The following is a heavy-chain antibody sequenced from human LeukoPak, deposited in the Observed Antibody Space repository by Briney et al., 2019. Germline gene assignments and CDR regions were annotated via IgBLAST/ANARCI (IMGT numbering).Heavy chain of an antibody. CDR1: GGSFSGYY. V-gene: IGHV4-34*01. CDR3: ARGNPSTSSGYHVYYFDY. Sequence: ETLSLTCAVYGGSFSGYYWSWIRQPPGKGLEWIGEINHSGSTNYNPSLKSRITISVDTSKDQFSLKLSSVTAADTAVYYCARGNPSTSSGYHVYYFDYWGQGTLVTVSS. D-gene: IGHD3-22*01. CDR2: INHSGST. J-gene: IGHJ4*02.